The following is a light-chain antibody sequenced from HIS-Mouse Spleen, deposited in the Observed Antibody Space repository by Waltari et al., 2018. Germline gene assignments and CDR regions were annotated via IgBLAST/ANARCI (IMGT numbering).Light chain of an antibody. J-gene: IGLJ2*01. CDR3: SSYTSRVV. Sequence: QSALTQPASVSGSPGPSITISCPGTSSDVGGYNYASWYQQHPATAPKLMNYDVSTRRAGDSNHCAGPESGDTAALASSGLQAEDEAYYYCSSYTSRVVFGGGTKLTVL. CDR1: SSDVGGYNY. V-gene: IGLV2-14*03. CDR2: DVS.